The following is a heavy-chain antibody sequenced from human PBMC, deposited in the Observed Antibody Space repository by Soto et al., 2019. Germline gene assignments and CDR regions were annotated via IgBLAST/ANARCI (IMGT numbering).Heavy chain of an antibody. V-gene: IGHV4-4*02. J-gene: IGHJ5*02. CDR3: ARPPGVAPTHQSDP. CDR2: IYHDGST. Sequence: QVQLQESGPRLVKPSGTLSLTCGVSGGSISSINWWSWVRQSPGKGLEWIGEIYHDGSTNYNPSPRSGVNMPGEKSKNQFALKGPPATAADAAGYYWARPPGVAPTHQSDPWGQGTLATVSS. CDR1: GGSISSINW. D-gene: IGHD4-4*01.